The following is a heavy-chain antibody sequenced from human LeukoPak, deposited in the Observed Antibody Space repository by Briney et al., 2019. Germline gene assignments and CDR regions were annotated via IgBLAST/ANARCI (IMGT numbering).Heavy chain of an antibody. Sequence: GGSLRLSCATSGFTFSSYTMTWVRQAPGKGLEYVSGIGSSAGSTTYADSVKGRFTISRDNSKNTLYLQMNSLRVEDTAVYYCAKDPNWHRGYWGQGTLVTVSS. CDR1: GFTFSSYT. CDR2: IGSSAGST. V-gene: IGHV3-23*01. CDR3: AKDPNWHRGY. J-gene: IGHJ4*02. D-gene: IGHD7-27*01.